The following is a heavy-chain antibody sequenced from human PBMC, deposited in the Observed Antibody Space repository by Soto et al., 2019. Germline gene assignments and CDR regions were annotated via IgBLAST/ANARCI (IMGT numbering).Heavy chain of an antibody. V-gene: IGHV3-7*01. J-gene: IGHJ3*02. CDR1: GFTFSRYW. CDR2: IKQDGTEK. CDR3: ARGDTPMITGMDSFDI. Sequence: PGGSLRLCCAASGFTFSRYWMNWVRQAPGRGLEWVANIKQDGTEKNYVDSVKGRFTISRDNARNSLYLQMDSLRAEDTAVYFCARGDTPMITGMDSFDIWGQGTMVTV. D-gene: IGHD5-18*01.